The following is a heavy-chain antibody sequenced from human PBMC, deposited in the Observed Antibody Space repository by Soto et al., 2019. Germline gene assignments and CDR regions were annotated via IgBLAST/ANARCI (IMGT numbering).Heavy chain of an antibody. CDR1: GFTFSSYG. V-gene: IGHV3-30*18. D-gene: IGHD1-1*01. CDR2: ISYDGSNK. CDR3: AKGAWNDY. J-gene: IGHJ4*02. Sequence: QVQLVESGGGVVQPGRSLRLSCAASGFTFSSYGMHWVRQAPGKGLEWVAVISYDGSNKYYADSVKGRFTISRDNSKNTLYLQMNSLRAEDTAVHYCAKGAWNDYWGQGTLVTVSS.